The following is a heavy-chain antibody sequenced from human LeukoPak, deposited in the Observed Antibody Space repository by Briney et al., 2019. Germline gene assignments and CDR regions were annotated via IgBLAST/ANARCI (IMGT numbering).Heavy chain of an antibody. D-gene: IGHD1-26*01. CDR2: INPSGGST. J-gene: IGHJ3*02. Sequence: ASVKVSCKASGYTFTSYYMHWVRQAPGQGLEWMGIINPSGGSTSYAQKFQGRVTMNRDTSTSTVYRELSSLRSEDTAVYYCARGPLSEWELQPGAFDIWGQGTMVTVSS. CDR3: ARGPLSEWELQPGAFDI. V-gene: IGHV1-46*01. CDR1: GYTFTSYY.